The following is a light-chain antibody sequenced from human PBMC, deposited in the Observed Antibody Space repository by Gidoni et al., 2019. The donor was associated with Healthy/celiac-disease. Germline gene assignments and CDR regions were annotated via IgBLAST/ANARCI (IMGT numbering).Light chain of an antibody. CDR2: SNN. J-gene: IGLJ3*02. V-gene: IGLV1-44*01. CDR1: SSNIGSNT. CDR3: AAWDDSLNGWV. Sequence: QPVLTQPPPASGPPGQRVTISCSGSSSNIGSNTVNWYQQLPGTAPKLLIYSNNQRPSGVPDRFSGSKSGTSASLAISGLQSEDEADYYCAAWDDSLNGWVFGGGTKLTVL.